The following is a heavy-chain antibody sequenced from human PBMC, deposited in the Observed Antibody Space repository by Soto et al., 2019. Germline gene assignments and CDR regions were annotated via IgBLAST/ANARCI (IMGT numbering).Heavy chain of an antibody. J-gene: IGHJ4*02. D-gene: IGHD5-12*01. CDR1: GFSLSNARMG. Sequence: SGPTLVNPTETLTLTCTVSGFSLSNARMGVSWIRQPPGKALEWLAHIFSNDEKSYSTSLKSRLTISKDTSKSQVVLTMTNMDPVDTATYYCARTGRGYSGYALDYWGQGTLVTVSS. CDR3: ARTGRGYSGYALDY. V-gene: IGHV2-26*01. CDR2: IFSNDEK.